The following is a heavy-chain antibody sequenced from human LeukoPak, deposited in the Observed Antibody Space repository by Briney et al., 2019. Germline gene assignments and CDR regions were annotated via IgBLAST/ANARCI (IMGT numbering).Heavy chain of an antibody. CDR1: GYTFTSYG. J-gene: IGHJ4*02. V-gene: IGHV1-18*01. Sequence: ASVKVSCKASGYTFTSYGISWGRQAPGQGLEWMGWISAYNGNTNYAQKLQGRGTMTTDTSTSTAYMELRSLRSDDTAVYYCARADIVVVPAAPHFDYWGQGTLVTVSS. D-gene: IGHD2-2*01. CDR2: ISAYNGNT. CDR3: ARADIVVVPAAPHFDY.